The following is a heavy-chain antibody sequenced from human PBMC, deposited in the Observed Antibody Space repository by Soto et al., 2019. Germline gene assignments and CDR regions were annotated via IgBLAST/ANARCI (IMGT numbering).Heavy chain of an antibody. CDR1: GGSFSGYY. D-gene: IGHD3-3*01. Sequence: SETLSLTCAVYGGSFSGYYWSWIRQPPGKGLEWIGEINHSGSTNYNPSLKSRVTISVDTSKNQFSLKLSSVTAADTAVYYCASGRHTMWPNSRRLDYWGQGTLVTVSS. J-gene: IGHJ4*02. CDR2: INHSGST. CDR3: ASGRHTMWPNSRRLDY. V-gene: IGHV4-34*01.